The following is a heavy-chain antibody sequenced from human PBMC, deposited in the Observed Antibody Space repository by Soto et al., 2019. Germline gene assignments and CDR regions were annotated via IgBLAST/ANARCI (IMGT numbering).Heavy chain of an antibody. V-gene: IGHV4-39*02. Sequence: ASETLSLTWIVSGGSINSSKYWSWVRQSPGRGRECIGTICYGGRTYYNPSLQSRVTISVDASKNHFALRLISATAADTSTYFCARHRVEGISWYYPLDYWGPGTRVTVSS. CDR3: ARHRVEGISWYYPLDY. D-gene: IGHD6-13*01. J-gene: IGHJ4*02. CDR1: GGSINSSKY. CDR2: ICYGGRT.